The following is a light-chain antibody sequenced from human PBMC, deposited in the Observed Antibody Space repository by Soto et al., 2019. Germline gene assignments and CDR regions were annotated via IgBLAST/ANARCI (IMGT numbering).Light chain of an antibody. V-gene: IGLV2-14*01. J-gene: IGLJ3*02. CDR2: EVN. Sequence: QSALTQPASVSASLGQSITISCTGTSSDVGGYNYVSWYQHHPGKVPKLIIYEVNNRPSGVSNRFSGSKSANTASLTISGLQADDDADYYCSSFTGSSTPVFGGGTKLTVL. CDR3: SSFTGSSTPV. CDR1: SSDVGGYNY.